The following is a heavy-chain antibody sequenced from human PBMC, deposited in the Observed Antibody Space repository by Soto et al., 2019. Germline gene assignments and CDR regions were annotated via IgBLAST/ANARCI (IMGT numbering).Heavy chain of an antibody. CDR3: ARGPAGDKVDY. Sequence: QVQLQESGPGLVEPSQTLSLTCTVSGGSISSGYYYWSWIRQPPGKGLEWMGHIYDSGSTYSNPSVKSRASISIDTSKNQFSLKLTSVTGADTAVYYCARGPAGDKVDYWGQGTLVTVSS. J-gene: IGHJ4*02. CDR2: IYDSGST. D-gene: IGHD7-27*01. V-gene: IGHV4-30-4*01. CDR1: GGSISSGYYY.